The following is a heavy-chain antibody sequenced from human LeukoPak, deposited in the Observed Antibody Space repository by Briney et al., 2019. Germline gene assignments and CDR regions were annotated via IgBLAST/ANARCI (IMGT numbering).Heavy chain of an antibody. CDR2: IWYDGTNK. CDR3: ARLLGYCSGGNCAPGAFDI. J-gene: IGHJ3*02. CDR1: GFTFSSYE. V-gene: IGHV3-33*08. Sequence: PGGSLRLSCAASGFTFSSYEMNWVRQAPGKGLGWVAVIWYDGTNKFYADSVKGRFTISRDNSKNTLYVQMNSLRAEDTAVYYCARLLGYCSGGNCAPGAFDIWGQGTMVTVSS. D-gene: IGHD2-15*01.